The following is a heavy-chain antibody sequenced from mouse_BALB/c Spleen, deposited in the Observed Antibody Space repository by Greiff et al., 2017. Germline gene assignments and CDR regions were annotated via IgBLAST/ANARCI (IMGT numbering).Heavy chain of an antibody. CDR2: ISSGSSTI. CDR3: ARSAHYSNSAWFAY. CDR1: GFTFSSFG. D-gene: IGHD1-1*02. V-gene: IGHV5-17*02. Sequence: EVKLQESGGGLVQPGGSRKLSCAASGFTFSSFGMHWVRQAPEKGLEWVAYISSGSSTIYYADTVKGRFTISRDNPKNTLFLQMTSLRSEDTAMYYCARSAHYSNSAWFAYWGQGTLVTVSA. J-gene: IGHJ3*01.